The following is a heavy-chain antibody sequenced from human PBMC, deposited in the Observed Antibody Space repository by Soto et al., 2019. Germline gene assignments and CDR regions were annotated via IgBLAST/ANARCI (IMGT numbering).Heavy chain of an antibody. CDR2: IYYSGST. V-gene: IGHV4-31*03. D-gene: IGHD6-25*01. J-gene: IGHJ6*02. CDR3: ARQSGGYDSSTRYGLDV. Sequence: SETLSLTCSVSGGSISSVGHYWTWIRQQPGKGLEWIGYIYYSGSTDYNQSLKSRVTISVDRSKNQFSLNLSSVTAAVTAIYYSARQSGGYDSSTRYGLDVWDQGTTFTVSS. CDR1: GGSISSVGHY.